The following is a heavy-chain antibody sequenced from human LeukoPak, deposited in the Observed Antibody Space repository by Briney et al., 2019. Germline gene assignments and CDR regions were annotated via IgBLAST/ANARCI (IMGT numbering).Heavy chain of an antibody. D-gene: IGHD2-2*01. Sequence: GRSLRLSCAASGFTFDDYAMHWVRQAPGKGLEWVSGISWNSGSIGYADSVKGRFTISRDNAKNSLYLQMNGLRAEDTALYYCAKDLGYCSSTSCFRPTIYGMDVWGQGTTVTVSS. CDR1: GFTFDDYA. J-gene: IGHJ6*02. V-gene: IGHV3-9*01. CDR3: AKDLGYCSSTSCFRPTIYGMDV. CDR2: ISWNSGSI.